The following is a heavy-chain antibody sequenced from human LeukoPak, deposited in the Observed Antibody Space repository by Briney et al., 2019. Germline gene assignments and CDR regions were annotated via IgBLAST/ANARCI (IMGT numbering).Heavy chain of an antibody. CDR3: ATTAATHPSDY. CDR2: VYYSDKT. V-gene: IGHV4-59*12. D-gene: IGHD2-15*01. CDR1: NDSFSNYY. Sequence: SETLSLTCTVSNDSFSNYYWTWLRQSPGKALEWIGYVYYSDKTHYNPSLKSRVFISVDTSQNQFSLKLSSVTAADTAVYYCATTAATHPSDYWGQGTLVTVSS. J-gene: IGHJ4*02.